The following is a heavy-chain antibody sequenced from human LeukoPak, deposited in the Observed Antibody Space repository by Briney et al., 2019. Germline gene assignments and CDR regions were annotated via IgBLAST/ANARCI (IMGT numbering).Heavy chain of an antibody. J-gene: IGHJ4*02. Sequence: GGSLRLSCAASRFTFSTYWMHWVRQAPGKGLVWVSRINSDGSSTDYADSVKGRFTVSRDNAKNTLYLQMNSLRAEDTAVYYCARGGPAAGRFDYWGQGTLVTVSS. CDR3: ARGGPAAGRFDY. V-gene: IGHV3-74*01. CDR1: RFTFSTYW. CDR2: INSDGSST. D-gene: IGHD6-13*01.